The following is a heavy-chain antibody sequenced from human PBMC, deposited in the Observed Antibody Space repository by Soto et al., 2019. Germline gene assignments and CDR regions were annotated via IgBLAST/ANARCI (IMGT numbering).Heavy chain of an antibody. CDR2: IDPSDSQT. Sequence: PGESLKISCKGSGYSFAGYWITWVRQKPGKGLEWMGRIDPSDSQTYYSPSFRGHVTISVTKSITTVFLQWSSLRASDTAMYYCARQIYDSYTGPTFNYYFDSWGQGPPVTVSS. D-gene: IGHD3-16*01. V-gene: IGHV5-10-1*01. CDR1: GYSFAGYW. J-gene: IGHJ4*02. CDR3: ARQIYDSYTGPTFNYYFDS.